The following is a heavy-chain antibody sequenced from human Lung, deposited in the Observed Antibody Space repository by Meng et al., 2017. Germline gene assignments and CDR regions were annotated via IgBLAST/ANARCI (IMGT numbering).Heavy chain of an antibody. CDR3: ARFDISSSGRGDY. CDR2: IFHSGST. Sequence: GQLQGSGPGLVKPSGTLSLTGAVSGGSITSSTWWSWVRQTPGKGLEWFGEIFHSGSTNYNPPLESRVTISVDKSKNQFSLKVYSVTAADTATYYCARFDISSSGRGDYWGQGILVTVSS. J-gene: IGHJ4*02. CDR1: GGSITSSTW. D-gene: IGHD1-26*01. V-gene: IGHV4-4*02.